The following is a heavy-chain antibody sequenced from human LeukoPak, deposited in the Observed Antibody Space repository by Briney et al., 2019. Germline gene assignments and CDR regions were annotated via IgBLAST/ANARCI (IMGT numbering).Heavy chain of an antibody. CDR1: GLTFSSYA. CDR3: AKTSSTSCYSCVFDY. J-gene: IGHJ4*02. Sequence: GGSLRLSCAASGLTFSSYAMSWVRQAPGKGLECVSVISGSGDSAYYADSVKGRFTISRDNSKNTLYLQMNSLRAEDTAIYYCAKTSSTSCYSCVFDYWGQGTLVTVSS. V-gene: IGHV3-23*01. CDR2: ISGSGDSA. D-gene: IGHD2-2*01.